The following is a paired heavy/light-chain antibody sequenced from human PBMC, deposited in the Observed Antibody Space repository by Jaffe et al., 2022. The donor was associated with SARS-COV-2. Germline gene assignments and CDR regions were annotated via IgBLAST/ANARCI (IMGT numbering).Light chain of an antibody. J-gene: IGLJ2*01. CDR2: DVG. CDR3: SSYTSTSVV. CDR1: SSDVGTYKY. V-gene: IGLV2-14*01. Sequence: QSALTQPASVSGSPGQSITISCTATSSDVGTYKYVSWYQQHPGKAPKLMIYDVGNRPSGVSIRFSGSKSGNTASLTISGLQAEDEADYYCSSYTSTSVVFGGGTKLTVL.
Heavy chain of an antibody. Sequence: QITLKDSGPTLVKPTQTLTLTCTFSGFSLTTTGVAVGWIRQPPGKALEWLALIYWDGDQRYSPSLKSRLTITKDTSKNQVVLTMTNMDPVDTATYYCARLTTVTIFDYWGQGTLVTVSS. D-gene: IGHD4-17*01. J-gene: IGHJ4*02. CDR2: IYWDGDQ. CDR1: GFSLTTTGVA. V-gene: IGHV2-5*02. CDR3: ARLTTVTIFDY.